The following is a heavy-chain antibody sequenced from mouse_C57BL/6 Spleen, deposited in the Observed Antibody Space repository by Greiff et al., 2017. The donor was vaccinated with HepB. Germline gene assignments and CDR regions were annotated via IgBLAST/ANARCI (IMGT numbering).Heavy chain of an antibody. CDR1: GYAFSSSW. Sequence: VQLQQSGPELVKPGASVKISCKASGYAFSSSWMNWVKQRPGKGLEWIGRIYPGDGDTNYNGKFKGKATLTADKSSSTAYMQLSSLTSEDSAVYFGARSGGLYYYAMDYWGQGTSVTVSS. V-gene: IGHV1-82*01. CDR2: IYPGDGDT. J-gene: IGHJ4*01. D-gene: IGHD3-1*01. CDR3: ARSGGLYYYAMDY.